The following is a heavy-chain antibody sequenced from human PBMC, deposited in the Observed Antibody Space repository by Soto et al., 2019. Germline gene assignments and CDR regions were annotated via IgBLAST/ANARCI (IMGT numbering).Heavy chain of an antibody. CDR2: IIPILGIA. Sequence: QVQLVQSGAEVKKPGSSVKVSCKASGGTFSSYTISWVRQAPGQGLEWMGRIIPILGIANYAQKFQGRVTITADKSTSTAYMELSSLRSEDTAVYYCARDLSSGWYYYYYCMDVWGQGTTVTVSS. V-gene: IGHV1-69*08. D-gene: IGHD6-19*01. J-gene: IGHJ6*02. CDR3: ARDLSSGWYYYYYCMDV. CDR1: GGTFSSYT.